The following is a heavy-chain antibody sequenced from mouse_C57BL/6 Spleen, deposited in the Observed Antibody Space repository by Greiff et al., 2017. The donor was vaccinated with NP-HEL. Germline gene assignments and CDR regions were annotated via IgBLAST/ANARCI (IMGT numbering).Heavy chain of an antibody. CDR2: IYPGDGDT. V-gene: IGHV1-82*01. CDR1: GYAFSSSW. CDR3: ARCKSNLLSFDY. J-gene: IGHJ2*01. D-gene: IGHD2-1*01. Sequence: QVQLQQSGPELVKPGASVKISCKASGYAFSSSWMNWVKQRPGKGLEWIGRIYPGDGDTNYNGKFKGKATLNADKSSSTAYMQLSSLTSEDSAVYFCARCKSNLLSFDYWGQGTTLTVSS.